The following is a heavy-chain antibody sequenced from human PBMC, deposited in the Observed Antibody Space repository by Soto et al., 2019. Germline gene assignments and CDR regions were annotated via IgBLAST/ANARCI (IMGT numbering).Heavy chain of an antibody. CDR2: IYRGDAT. CDR3: ARDRSDSSRDDSFDI. Sequence: HPGGSLRLSCAVSGFSVSDNYMSWVRQAPGKGLEWVSVIYRGDATHYADSVKGRFTISRDNSKNTVYLQMNSLRAEDTAVYYCARDRSDSSRDDSFDIWGQGTVVTVSS. V-gene: IGHV3-53*01. J-gene: IGHJ3*02. CDR1: GFSVSDNY. D-gene: IGHD6-25*01.